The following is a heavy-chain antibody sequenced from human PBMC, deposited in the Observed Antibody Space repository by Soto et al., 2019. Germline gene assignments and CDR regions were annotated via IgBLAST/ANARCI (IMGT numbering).Heavy chain of an antibody. CDR3: AHRHRDSGGLFDY. D-gene: IGHD3-10*01. CDR2: IYWDDDK. Sequence: QITLKESGPTLVKPTQTLTLTCTFSGFSLDTSGVSVGWIRQPPGKGLEWLSVIYWDDDKRSSPSLRTRLTITKDTAKTQVVLTTTNMDPVDTATYDCAHRHRDSGGLFDYWGQGTLVTVSS. V-gene: IGHV2-5*02. J-gene: IGHJ4*02. CDR1: GFSLDTSGVS.